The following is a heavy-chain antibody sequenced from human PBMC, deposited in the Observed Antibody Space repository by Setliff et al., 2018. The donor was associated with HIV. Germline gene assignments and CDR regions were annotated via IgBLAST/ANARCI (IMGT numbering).Heavy chain of an antibody. CDR2: IYQSGIT. CDR3: ARSPRLRGGHNWFDP. D-gene: IGHD4-17*01. V-gene: IGHV4-4*02. Sequence: SETLSLTCAVSGGSMTSSNWWSWVRRSPGKGLEWIGEIYQSGITNYNPSLKSRVTISEDTSKHQFSLKLTSVTAADTAVYYCARSPRLRGGHNWFDPWGQGTLVTVSS. CDR1: GGSMTSSNW. J-gene: IGHJ5*02.